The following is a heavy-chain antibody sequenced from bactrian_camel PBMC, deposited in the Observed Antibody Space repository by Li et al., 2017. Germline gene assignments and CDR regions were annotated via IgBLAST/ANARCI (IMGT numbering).Heavy chain of an antibody. V-gene: IGHV3S1*01. J-gene: IGHJ4*01. D-gene: IGHD7*01. CDR3: ARGVLVSFRELTG. Sequence: HVQLVESGGGSVQTGGSLRLSCAASGMPYSRYCMGWFRQAPGKEREGVSRIINGIGTTTSYSDTAKGRFTISRDNTNNILYLRLDSLKSEDTAMYFCARGVLVSFRELTGWGQGTQVTVS. CDR1: GMPYSRYC. CDR2: IINGIGTT.